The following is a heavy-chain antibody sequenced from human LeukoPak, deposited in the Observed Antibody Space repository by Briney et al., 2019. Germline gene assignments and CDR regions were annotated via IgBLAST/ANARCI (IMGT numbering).Heavy chain of an antibody. CDR2: INPNSGGT. J-gene: IGHJ6*03. CDR1: GYTFTTYG. CDR3: ARDLSVAAGFDYYYYYMDV. D-gene: IGHD6-13*01. Sequence: ASVKVSCKASGYTFTTYGISWVRQAPGQGLEWVGWINPNSGGTNYAQKFQGRVTMTRDTSISTAYMELSRLRSDDTAVYYCARDLSVAAGFDYYYYYMDVWGKGTTVTISS. V-gene: IGHV1-2*02.